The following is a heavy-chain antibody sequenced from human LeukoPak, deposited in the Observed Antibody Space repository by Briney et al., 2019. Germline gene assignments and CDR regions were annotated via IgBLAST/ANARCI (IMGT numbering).Heavy chain of an antibody. Sequence: GGSLRLSCEASGFTFSLFWMSWVRQAPGKGREWVANIKQDGSEKYYVDSVKGRFTISRDNAKNSLYLQMNSLRADDTAVYYCARDGDTSGYTDWGQGTLVTVPS. CDR2: IKQDGSEK. CDR1: GFTFSLFW. V-gene: IGHV3-7*01. D-gene: IGHD3-22*01. J-gene: IGHJ4*02. CDR3: ARDGDTSGYTD.